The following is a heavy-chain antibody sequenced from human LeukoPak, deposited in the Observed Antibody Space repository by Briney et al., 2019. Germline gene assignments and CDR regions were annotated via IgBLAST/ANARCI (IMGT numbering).Heavy chain of an antibody. J-gene: IGHJ4*02. CDR3: AKDGDCGGGGCFPNNFSH. V-gene: IGHV3-30*18. CDR2: ISSDGSGK. D-gene: IGHD2-15*01. CDR1: GFMFSGYG. Sequence: GRSLRLSCAASGFMFSGYGMHWVRQAPGKGLEWVAVISSDGSGKNYADSVKGRFTMSRDNSKNTLYLQMNSLRTEDTAVYYCAKDGDCGGGGCFPNNFSHWGQGTLVTVSS.